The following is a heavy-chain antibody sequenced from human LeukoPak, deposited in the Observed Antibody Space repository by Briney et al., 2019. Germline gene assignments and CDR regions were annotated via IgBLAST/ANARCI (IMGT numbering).Heavy chain of an antibody. V-gene: IGHV3-21*01. D-gene: IGHD6-6*01. CDR3: ANLAASSVGDY. CDR2: ISSSSYI. J-gene: IGHJ4*02. CDR1: GFTFSSYS. Sequence: GGSLRLSCAASGFTFSSYSMNWVRQAPGKGLEWVSSISSSSYIYYADSVKGRFTISRDNAKNSLYLQMNSLRAEDTAVYYCANLAASSVGDYWGQGTLVTVSS.